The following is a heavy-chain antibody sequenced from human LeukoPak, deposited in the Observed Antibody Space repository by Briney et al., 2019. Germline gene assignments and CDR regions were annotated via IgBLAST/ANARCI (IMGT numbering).Heavy chain of an antibody. CDR3: ATVRSGYDSSGYYSYYYFDY. Sequence: ASVKVSCKASGYTFTSYDINWVRQATGQGLEWMGWMNPNSGNTGYAQKFQGRVTMTEDTSTDTAYMELSSLRSEDTAVYYCATVRSGYDSSGYYSYYYFDYWGQGTLVTVSS. V-gene: IGHV1-8*02. CDR2: MNPNSGNT. D-gene: IGHD3-22*01. CDR1: GYTFTSYD. J-gene: IGHJ4*02.